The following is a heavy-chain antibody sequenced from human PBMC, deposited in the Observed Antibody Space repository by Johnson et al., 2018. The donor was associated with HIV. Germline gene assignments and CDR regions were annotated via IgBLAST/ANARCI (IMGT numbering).Heavy chain of an antibody. Sequence: QVQLVESGGGVVRPGGSLRLSCAISGFTFSSYGMHWVRQAPDKGLEWVAVISYDGSIKYYADSVKGRFTISRDNSKNTLYLQMNSQRAEDTAVYYCARDRCSSTSCIDAFDIWGQGTMVTVSS. CDR2: ISYDGSIK. J-gene: IGHJ3*02. D-gene: IGHD2-2*01. CDR3: ARDRCSSTSCIDAFDI. CDR1: GFTFSSYG. V-gene: IGHV3-30*03.